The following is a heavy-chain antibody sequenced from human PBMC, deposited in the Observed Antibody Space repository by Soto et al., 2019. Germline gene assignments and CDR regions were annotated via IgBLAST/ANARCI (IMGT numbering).Heavy chain of an antibody. D-gene: IGHD7-27*01. CDR3: VRGLSGDKVDY. Sequence: QVQLQESGPGLVKPSQTLSLTCTVSGGSISSGDYYWSWIRQSPGKGLEWIGHIYDRGSTYSNPSLNSRVFILVDTSKNQFSLNLNSVTAADTAVYYCVRGLSGDKVDYWGRGTLVTVSS. V-gene: IGHV4-30-4*01. J-gene: IGHJ4*02. CDR1: GGSISSGDYY. CDR2: IYDRGST.